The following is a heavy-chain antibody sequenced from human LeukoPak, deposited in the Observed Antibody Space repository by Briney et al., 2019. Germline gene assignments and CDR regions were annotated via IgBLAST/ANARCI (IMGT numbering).Heavy chain of an antibody. J-gene: IGHJ4*02. CDR2: IWYDGSKK. CDR1: GFIFDTYG. CDR3: ARGYCSGTACDIDY. V-gene: IGHV3-33*01. D-gene: IGHD2-15*01. Sequence: GGSLRLSCAASGFIFDTYGIHWVRQAPGRGLEWVAVIWYDGSKKYFADSVKGRFTISRDNSKSTLYLQMNSLRAEDTAVYYCARGYCSGTACDIDYCGQGTLVTVSS.